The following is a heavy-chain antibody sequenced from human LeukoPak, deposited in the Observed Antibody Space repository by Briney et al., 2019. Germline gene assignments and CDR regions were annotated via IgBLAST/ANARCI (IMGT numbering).Heavy chain of an antibody. CDR3: ARGTTYYPGVDY. CDR2: IKPDGSEK. Sequence: GGSLRLSCAASGFTFSSYWMNWVRQAPGKGLEWVGNIKPDGSEKSYVDSVRGRFTTSRENTKNSLYLQMHSLRAEDTAVYYCARGTTYYPGVDYWGQGTLVIVST. CDR1: GFTFSSYW. V-gene: IGHV3-7*01. D-gene: IGHD2-21*01. J-gene: IGHJ4*02.